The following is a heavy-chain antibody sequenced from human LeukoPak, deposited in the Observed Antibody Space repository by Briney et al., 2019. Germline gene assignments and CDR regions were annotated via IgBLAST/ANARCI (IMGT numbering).Heavy chain of an antibody. J-gene: IGHJ4*02. V-gene: IGHV4-39*01. Sequence: SSETLSLTCTVSAGSISSSSYYWVWIRQPPGKGLEWIGSIYHSGRTYYNPSLKSRVTMSVDTSKNQFSLTLSSVTAADTAVYYCARQGDYYDSSGAHGPFDYWGQGTLVTVSS. CDR2: IYHSGRT. CDR3: ARQGDYYDSSGAHGPFDY. CDR1: AGSISSSSYY. D-gene: IGHD3-22*01.